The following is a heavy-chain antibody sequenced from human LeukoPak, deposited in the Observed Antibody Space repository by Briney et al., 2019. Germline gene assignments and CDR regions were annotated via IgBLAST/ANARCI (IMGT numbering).Heavy chain of an antibody. CDR1: GFTFSSYA. D-gene: IGHD2-8*01. J-gene: IGHJ4*02. CDR3: AKDTSIGKYCTSGVCSPFDY. V-gene: IGHV3-23*01. CDR2: ISDSGDYT. Sequence: PGGSLRLSCAGSGFTFSSYAMSWVRQAPGKGLEWVSAISDSGDYTYYADSVKGRLTISRDNSKNTLYLHVNSLRAEDTAVYYCAKDTSIGKYCTSGVCSPFDYWGQGTLVTVSS.